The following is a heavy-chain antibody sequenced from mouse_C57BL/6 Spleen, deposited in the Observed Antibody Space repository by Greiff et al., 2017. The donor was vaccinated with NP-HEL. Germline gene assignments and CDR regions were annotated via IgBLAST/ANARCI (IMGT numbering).Heavy chain of an antibody. CDR1: GYTFTSYW. CDR3: ATLYYDYDGFAC. Sequence: QVQLQQSGAELVRPGSSVKLSCKASGYTFTSYWMHWVKQRPIQGLEWIGNIDPSDSETHYNQKFKDKATLTVDKSSSTAYMQLSSLTSEDSAVYYCATLYYDYDGFACWGQGTLVTVSA. V-gene: IGHV1-52*01. J-gene: IGHJ3*01. D-gene: IGHD2-4*01. CDR2: IDPSDSET.